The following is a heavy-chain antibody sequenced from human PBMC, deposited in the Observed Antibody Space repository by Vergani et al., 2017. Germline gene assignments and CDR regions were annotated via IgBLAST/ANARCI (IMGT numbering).Heavy chain of an antibody. CDR2: ISSSGRTI. V-gene: IGHV3-48*03. J-gene: IGHJ4*02. Sequence: EVQLVESGGGLVQPGGSLRLSCAASGFTFSSYEMNWVRQAPGKGLEWVSYISSSGRTIYYADSVKGRFTISRDNAKNSLYLQMNSLRAEDTAVYYCARDLRPSCSSTSCYKGDYFDYWGQGTLVTVSS. D-gene: IGHD2-2*02. CDR1: GFTFSSYE. CDR3: ARDLRPSCSSTSCYKGDYFDY.